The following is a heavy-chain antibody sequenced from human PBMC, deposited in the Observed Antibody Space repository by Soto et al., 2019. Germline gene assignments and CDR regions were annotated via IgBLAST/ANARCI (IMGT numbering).Heavy chain of an antibody. CDR3: AAGDFGLGSYYGGGGDY. V-gene: IGHV1-58*02. Sequence: QMQLVQSGPEVKKPGTSVKVSCKASGFTFTRSAMQWVRQARGQRLEWIGWIVVGSGNTNYAQKFQERVTITRDMSTPTAYRGLGGLGSEDRAVYYCAAGDFGLGSYYGGGGDYWGQGTLVTVSS. J-gene: IGHJ4*02. CDR1: GFTFTRSA. D-gene: IGHD3-10*01. CDR2: IVVGSGNT.